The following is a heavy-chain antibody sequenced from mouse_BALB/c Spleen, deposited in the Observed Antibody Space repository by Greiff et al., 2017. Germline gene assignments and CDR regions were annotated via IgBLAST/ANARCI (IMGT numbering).Heavy chain of an antibody. CDR3: AREGYDGYYYAMDY. CDR1: GYSITSGYY. V-gene: IGHV3-6*02. Sequence: DVQLQESGPGLVKPSQSLSLTCSVTGYSITSGYYWNWIRQFPGNKLEWMGYISYDGSNNYNPSLKNRISITRDTSKNQFFLKLNSVTTEDTATYYCAREGYDGYYYAMDYWGQGTSVTVSS. J-gene: IGHJ4*01. D-gene: IGHD2-2*01. CDR2: ISYDGSN.